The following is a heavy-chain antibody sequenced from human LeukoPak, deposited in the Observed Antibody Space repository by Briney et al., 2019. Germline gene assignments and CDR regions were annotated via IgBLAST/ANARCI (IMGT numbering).Heavy chain of an antibody. V-gene: IGHV3-73*01. CDR1: GFTFRGSA. CDR2: IRSKGNSYAT. J-gene: IGHJ4*02. D-gene: IGHD6-19*01. CDR3: TSPTEAGP. Sequence: PGGSLKLSCAASGFTFRGSAMHWVRQASGKGPEWVGRIRSKGNSYATAYAASVKGRFTISSDDSKNTEYLKMNCVKTEDSAVYCCTSPTEAGPWGQGTLVTVSS.